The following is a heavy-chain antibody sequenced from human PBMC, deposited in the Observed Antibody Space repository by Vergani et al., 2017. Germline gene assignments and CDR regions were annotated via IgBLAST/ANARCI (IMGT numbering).Heavy chain of an antibody. J-gene: IGHJ6*02. V-gene: IGHV1-69*02. Sequence: QVQLVQSGAEVKKPGSSVKVSCKASGGTFSSYTISWVRQAPGQGLEWMGRIIPILGIANYAQKFQGRVTITADKSTSTAYMELSSLRSEDTAVYYCARGLTNSYGMDVWGQGTTVTVSS. CDR2: IIPILGIA. CDR3: ARGLTNSYGMDV. CDR1: GGTFSSYT. D-gene: IGHD1-1*01.